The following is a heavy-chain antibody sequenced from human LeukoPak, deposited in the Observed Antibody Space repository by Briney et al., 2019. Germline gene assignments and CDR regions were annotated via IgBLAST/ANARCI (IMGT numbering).Heavy chain of an antibody. D-gene: IGHD2-21*01. CDR2: ISGSGDGA. J-gene: IGHJ4*02. CDR1: GFTFSTYA. Sequence: GSLRLSCAASGFTFSTYAMSWVRQAPGKGLQWVSLISGSGDGAHYADSVKGRFTISRDNSKNTVYLQMTNLGAEDTAVYYCAKGYIQLWWFDYWGQGTLVTVSS. V-gene: IGHV3-23*01. CDR3: AKGYIQLWWFDY.